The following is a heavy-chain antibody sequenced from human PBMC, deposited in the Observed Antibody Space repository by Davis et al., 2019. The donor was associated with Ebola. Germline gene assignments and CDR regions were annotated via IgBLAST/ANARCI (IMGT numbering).Heavy chain of an antibody. Sequence: GESLKISCKGSGYSFTSYWIGWVRQMPGKGLEWMGIIYPGDSDTRYSPSFQGQVTISADKSISTAYLQWSSLKASDTAMYYCARGGRSYSNYGFRYYYYGMDVWGQGTTVTVSS. J-gene: IGHJ6*02. D-gene: IGHD4-11*01. V-gene: IGHV5-51*01. CDR2: IYPGDSDT. CDR1: GYSFTSYW. CDR3: ARGGRSYSNYGFRYYYYGMDV.